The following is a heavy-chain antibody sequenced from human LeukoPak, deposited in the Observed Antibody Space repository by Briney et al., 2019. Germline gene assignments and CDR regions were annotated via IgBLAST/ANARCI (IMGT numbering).Heavy chain of an antibody. V-gene: IGHV4-59*08. CDR1: GGFMRSYQ. D-gene: IGHD3-22*01. CDR3: ARGVSYYDSSGYYNEYFEH. CDR2: IYYSGST. Sequence: SETLFLHCNVSGGFMRSYQWSWIRQPPGKGLEWIGYIYYSGSTNYNPSLKSRVTISVDTSKNQFSLKLSSVTAADTAVYYCARGVSYYDSSGYYNEYFEHWGEGTLVIVSS. J-gene: IGHJ1*01.